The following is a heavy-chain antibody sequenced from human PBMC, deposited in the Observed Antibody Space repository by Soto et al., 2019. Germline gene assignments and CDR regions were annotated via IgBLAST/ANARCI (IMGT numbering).Heavy chain of an antibody. V-gene: IGHV3-9*01. CDR1: GFTFDNYA. Sequence: EVQVVESGGGVVQPGRSLRLSCAASGFTFDNYAMYWVRQAPGKGLEWVSGISWNSGNIGYADSVKGRFTISRENAKNSLYLQMNSLRAEDTALSYCANSSAIFGVASRGGIDSCGQGTLVTVSS. J-gene: IGHJ4*02. CDR3: ANSSAIFGVASRGGIDS. D-gene: IGHD3-3*01. CDR2: ISWNSGNI.